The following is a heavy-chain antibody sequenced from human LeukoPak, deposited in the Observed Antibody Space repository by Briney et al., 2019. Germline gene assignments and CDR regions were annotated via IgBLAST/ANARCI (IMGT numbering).Heavy chain of an antibody. CDR2: INHSGST. V-gene: IGHV4-34*01. CDR1: GGSFSGYY. Sequence: PSETLSLTCAVYGGSFSGYYWSWIRQPPGKGLEWIGEINHSGSTNYNPSLKSRVTISVDTSKNQFSLKLSSVTAADTAVYYCARIDCTSTSCSHRGIDYWGQGTLVTVSS. D-gene: IGHD2-2*01. J-gene: IGHJ4*02. CDR3: ARIDCTSTSCSHRGIDY.